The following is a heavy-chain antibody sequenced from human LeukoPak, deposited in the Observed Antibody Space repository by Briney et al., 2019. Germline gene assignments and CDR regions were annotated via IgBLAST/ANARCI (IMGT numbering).Heavy chain of an antibody. D-gene: IGHD3-22*01. V-gene: IGHV1-3*01. J-gene: IGHJ4*02. CDR2: IYPANGDT. CDR3: ARGNYYYDSSGYYPVPDY. Sequence: ASVKVSCKTAEYTFTSYAIHWVRLAPGQRLEWMGWIYPANGDTKYSQKFQDRVTITRDTSASTAYMELSSPRSEDTAMYYCARGNYYYDSSGYYPVPDYWGQGTLVTVSS. CDR1: EYTFTSYA.